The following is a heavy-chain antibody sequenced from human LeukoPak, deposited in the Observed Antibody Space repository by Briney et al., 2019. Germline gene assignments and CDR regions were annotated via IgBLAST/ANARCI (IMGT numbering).Heavy chain of an antibody. J-gene: IGHJ4*02. D-gene: IGHD3-10*01. CDR1: GFTFDNFA. V-gene: IGHV3-23*01. CDR2: ITGSGGST. CDR3: ARELFDFDY. Sequence: GGSLRLSCAPSGFTFDNFAMTWVRQAPGKGLEWVSEITGSGGSTYYADSVKGRFTVSRDNSKNTLYLQMNSLRAEDTAIYYCARELFDFDYWGQGTLVTVSS.